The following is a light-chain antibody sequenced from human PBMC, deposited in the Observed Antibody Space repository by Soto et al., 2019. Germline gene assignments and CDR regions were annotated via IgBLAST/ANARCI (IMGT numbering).Light chain of an antibody. V-gene: IGLV2-23*01. Sequence: QSALTQPASVSGSPGQSITISCTGTSSDVGSYNLVSWYQQHPGKAPKLMIYEGSKRPSGVSNRFSGSKSGNTASLTISGLQAEDEADYYCCSYAGSSIHVVFGGGTKVTVL. CDR1: SSDVGSYNL. J-gene: IGLJ2*01. CDR2: EGS. CDR3: CSYAGSSIHVV.